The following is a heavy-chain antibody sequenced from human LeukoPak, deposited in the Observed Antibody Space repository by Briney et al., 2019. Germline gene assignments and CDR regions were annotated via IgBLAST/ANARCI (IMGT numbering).Heavy chain of an antibody. CDR3: ARDIYGSGSYYNDY. D-gene: IGHD3-10*01. J-gene: IGHJ4*02. CDR1: GFTFSSYW. Sequence: GGSLRLSCAASGFTFSSYWMHWVRQAPGKGLVWVSRINSDGSSTSYADSVKARFTISRDNAKNTLYLKMNSLRAEDTAVYYCARDIYGSGSYYNDYWGQGTLVTVSS. V-gene: IGHV3-74*01. CDR2: INSDGSST.